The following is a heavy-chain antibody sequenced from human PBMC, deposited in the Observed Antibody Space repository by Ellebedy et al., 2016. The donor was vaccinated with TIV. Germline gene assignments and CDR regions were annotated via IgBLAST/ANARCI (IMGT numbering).Heavy chain of an antibody. CDR1: GFTFSSYA. D-gene: IGHD3-22*01. J-gene: IGHJ4*02. CDR2: ISGSGGNT. CDR3: AKGFYDSDPPFDY. Sequence: GESLKISCAASGFTFSSYAMSWVRQAPGKGLEWVSGISGSGGNTYYADSVKGRFAISRDNSKNTPYLQMDSLRAEDTAVYYCAKGFYDSDPPFDYWGQGTLVTVSS. V-gene: IGHV3-23*01.